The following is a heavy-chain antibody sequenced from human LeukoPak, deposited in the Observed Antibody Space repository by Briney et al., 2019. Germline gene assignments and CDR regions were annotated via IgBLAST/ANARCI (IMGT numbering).Heavy chain of an antibody. CDR2: SSYDGSNK. Sequence: PGRSLTLSCEASGFTFSSYGMHWVRQPPAPGLARVAVSSYDGSNKYYADSVKGRFIISRDNSKNTLYMQMNSLAAEDTAEYYCAKMYESSAYKGKGMDVWGQGTTVIVSS. J-gene: IGHJ6*02. V-gene: IGHV3-30*18. CDR3: AKMYESSAYKGKGMDV. D-gene: IGHD3-22*01. CDR1: GFTFSSYG.